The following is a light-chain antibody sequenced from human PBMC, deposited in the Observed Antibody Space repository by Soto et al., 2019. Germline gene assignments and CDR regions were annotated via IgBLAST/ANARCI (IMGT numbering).Light chain of an antibody. CDR3: QYYHTYWT. CDR2: KTS. V-gene: IGKV1-5*03. CDR1: QSISNW. Sequence: DIQMTQSPSTLSPSVGDRVTITCRASQSISNWLAWYQQKPGKVPTLLIYKTSSLESGVPSRFSGSGSGTEFTLTISSLQPDDFATYYCQYYHTYWTFGQGTKVDIK. J-gene: IGKJ1*01.